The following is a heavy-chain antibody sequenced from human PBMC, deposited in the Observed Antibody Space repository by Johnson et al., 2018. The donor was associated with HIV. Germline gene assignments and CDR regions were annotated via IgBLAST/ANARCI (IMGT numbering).Heavy chain of an antibody. D-gene: IGHD1-26*01. CDR3: AKPKCSDQNSGSYVSDAFEI. Sequence: VQLVESGGGLVQPGGSLRLSCAASGFTFSSHEMIWVRQSPGKGLEWISFIGRSDSVKTYADSVQGRFTISRDNAENSLFLQMNSLRAEDTAVYYCAKPKCSDQNSGSYVSDAFEIWGQGTMVTVSS. V-gene: IGHV3-48*03. J-gene: IGHJ3*02. CDR2: IGRSDSVK. CDR1: GFTFSSHE.